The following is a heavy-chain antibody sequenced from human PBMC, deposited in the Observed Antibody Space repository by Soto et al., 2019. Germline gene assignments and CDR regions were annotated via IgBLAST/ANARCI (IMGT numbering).Heavy chain of an antibody. V-gene: IGHV3-72*01. CDR1: GFTFSDHY. D-gene: IGHD2-15*01. CDR2: IRNKRNSYTT. CDR3: ANSLGGNGH. J-gene: IGHJ4*02. Sequence: EVQLVESGGGLVQPGGSLRLSCAASGFTFSDHYMDWVRQAPGKGLEWVGRIRNKRNSYTTDYAASVKGRFTISRDDSQNSLYLQTNSLKTEDTSVYWCANSLGGNGHWGQGTLVTVSS.